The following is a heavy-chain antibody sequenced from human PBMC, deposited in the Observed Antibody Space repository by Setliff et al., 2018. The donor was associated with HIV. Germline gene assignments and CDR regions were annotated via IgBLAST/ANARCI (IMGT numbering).Heavy chain of an antibody. D-gene: IGHD5-18*01. CDR1: GYSISSGYY. CDR3: ARTLRAAAMGYFDY. V-gene: IGHV4-38-2*01. J-gene: IGHJ4*02. CDR2: IHHSGST. Sequence: SETLSLTCAVSGYSISSGYYWGWIRQPPGKGLEWIGSIHHSGSTYNNPSLKSRVAISVDTSKNQFSLKLTSVTAADTAVYYCARTLRAAAMGYFDYWGQGTLVTVSS.